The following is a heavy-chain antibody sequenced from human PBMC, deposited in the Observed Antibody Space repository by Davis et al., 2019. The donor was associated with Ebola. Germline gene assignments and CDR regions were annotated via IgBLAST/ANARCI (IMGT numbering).Heavy chain of an antibody. CDR1: GFTFSSSW. J-gene: IGHJ6*04. Sequence: PGGSLRLSCAAFGFTFSSSWMHWVRQVPGKGLVWVSRINSDASSTNYADSVRGRFTISRDNSKNTLYLQMNSLRAEDTAVYYCARPIGYGDYYYYGMDVWGKGTTVTVSS. CDR2: INSDASST. V-gene: IGHV3-74*01. D-gene: IGHD4-17*01. CDR3: ARPIGYGDYYYYGMDV.